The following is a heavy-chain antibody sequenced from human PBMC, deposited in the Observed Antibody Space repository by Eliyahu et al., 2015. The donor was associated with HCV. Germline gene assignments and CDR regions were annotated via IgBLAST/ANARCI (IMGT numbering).Heavy chain of an antibody. CDR1: GFIFSNFA. Sequence: QVQLVESGGGVVQPGRSLXLXCAASGFIFSNFAMHWVRQAPGKGLEWVAVISYDGSNKYYADPVKGRFTISRDNSKNSLYVQMNSLRAEDTAVYYCAKAYYDFWSPSYWGQGTLVTVSS. V-gene: IGHV3-30*18. D-gene: IGHD3-3*01. J-gene: IGHJ4*02. CDR2: ISYDGSNK. CDR3: AKAYYDFWSPSY.